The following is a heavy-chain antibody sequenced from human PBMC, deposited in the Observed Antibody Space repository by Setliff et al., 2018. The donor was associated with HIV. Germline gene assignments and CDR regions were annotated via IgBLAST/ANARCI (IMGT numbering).Heavy chain of an antibody. Sequence: PSETLSLTCTVSGGSISSYYWSWIRQPPGKGLEWIGYISYSGSTNYNPSLKSRVTISVDTSKNHFSLKLTSVTAADTAVYYCARGPNRFYFDYWGQGTLVTVSS. J-gene: IGHJ4*02. V-gene: IGHV4-59*01. CDR1: GGSISSYY. CDR2: ISYSGST. CDR3: ARGPNRFYFDY.